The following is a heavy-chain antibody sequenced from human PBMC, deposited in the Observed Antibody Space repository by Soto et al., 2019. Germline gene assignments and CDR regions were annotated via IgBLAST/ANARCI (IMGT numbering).Heavy chain of an antibody. J-gene: IGHJ4*02. V-gene: IGHV1-69*13. CDR3: ARVPTLYDFWSGSFDY. CDR2: IIPIFGTA. Sequence: ASVKVSCKASGGTFSGYAISWVRQAPGQGLEWMGGIIPIFGTANYAQKFQGRVTITADESTSTAYMELSSLRSEDTAVYYCARVPTLYDFWSGSFDYWGQGTLVTVSS. D-gene: IGHD3-3*01. CDR1: GGTFSGYA.